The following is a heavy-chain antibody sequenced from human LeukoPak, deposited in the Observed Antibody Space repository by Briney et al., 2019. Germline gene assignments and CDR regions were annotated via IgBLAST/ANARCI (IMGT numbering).Heavy chain of an antibody. CDR3: ARDRTLFVSDYCDYLP. D-gene: IGHD4-17*01. Sequence: GASVKVSCKASGYTFTDYYMHWVRQAPGQGLEWMGWINPNSGGTNYAQKFQGRVTMTRDTSISTAYMELSRLRSDDTAGYYCARDRTLFVSDYCDYLPWGQGTLVTVS. V-gene: IGHV1-2*02. CDR1: GYTFTDYY. J-gene: IGHJ5*02. CDR2: INPNSGGT.